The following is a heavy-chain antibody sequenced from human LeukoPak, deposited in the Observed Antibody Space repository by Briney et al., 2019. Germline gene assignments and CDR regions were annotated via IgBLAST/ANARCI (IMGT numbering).Heavy chain of an antibody. D-gene: IGHD1-26*01. Sequence: SETLSLTCTVSGGSISSYYWSWIRQPPGKGLEWIGYIYYSGSTNYNPSLKSRVTISVDTSKNQFSLKLSSVTAADTAVYYCARSMEIYSGSSGAFDIWGQGTMVTVSS. CDR1: GGSISSYY. J-gene: IGHJ3*02. CDR3: ARSMEIYSGSSGAFDI. V-gene: IGHV4-59*12. CDR2: IYYSGST.